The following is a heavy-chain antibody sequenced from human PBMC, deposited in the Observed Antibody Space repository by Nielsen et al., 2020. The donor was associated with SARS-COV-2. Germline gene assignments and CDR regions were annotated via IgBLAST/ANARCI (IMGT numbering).Heavy chain of an antibody. CDR1: GFSFNNYG. D-gene: IGHD1-7*01. CDR2: ISYAGSNE. Sequence: GESLKISCAASGFSFNNYGMHWVRQAPGKGLEWMAIISYAGSNEHYADSVKGRFTVSRDNSKNTLYLQMNNLRADDTAVYYCARVSGTTWAHMDVWGKGTTVSVSS. J-gene: IGHJ6*03. CDR3: ARVSGTTWAHMDV. V-gene: IGHV3-30*03.